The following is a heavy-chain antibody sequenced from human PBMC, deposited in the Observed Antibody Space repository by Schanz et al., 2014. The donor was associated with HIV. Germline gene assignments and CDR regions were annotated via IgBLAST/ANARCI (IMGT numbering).Heavy chain of an antibody. D-gene: IGHD3-22*01. Sequence: AASGFSFSNFGMHWVRQAPGKGLEWVAVISYDGRNKYYADSVKGRLTISRDNSKNTLYLQMKSLRREDTAVYFCAKDRNYYDNRYIGKGNYYYYYGMDVWGQGTTVTVSS. CDR1: GFSFSNFG. CDR3: AKDRNYYDNRYIGKGNYYYYYGMDV. V-gene: IGHV3-30*18. J-gene: IGHJ6*02. CDR2: ISYDGRNK.